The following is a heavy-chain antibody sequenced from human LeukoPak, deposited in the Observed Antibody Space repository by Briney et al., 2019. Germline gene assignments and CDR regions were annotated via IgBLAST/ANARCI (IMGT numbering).Heavy chain of an antibody. Sequence: SETLSLTCTVSGGSISSSSYYWGWIRQPPGKGLEWIGSIYYSGSTCYNPSLKSRVTISADTSKNQFSLKLSSVTAADTAVYYCASTAAAAYRNWFDPWGQGTLVTVSS. V-gene: IGHV4-39*07. J-gene: IGHJ5*02. CDR3: ASTAAAAYRNWFDP. CDR2: IYYSGST. D-gene: IGHD6-13*01. CDR1: GGSISSSSYY.